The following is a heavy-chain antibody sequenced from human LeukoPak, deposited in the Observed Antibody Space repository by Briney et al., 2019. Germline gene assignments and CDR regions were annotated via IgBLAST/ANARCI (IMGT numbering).Heavy chain of an antibody. J-gene: IGHJ4*02. Sequence: GGSLRLSCAASGFTFSNAWMSWVRQAPGKGLEWVGRIKSKTDGGTTDYAAPVKGRFTISRDDSKNTLYLQMNSLETEDTAVYYCTTRVVVISYYFDYWGQGTLVTVSS. CDR1: GFTFSNAW. V-gene: IGHV3-15*01. CDR3: TTRVVVISYYFDY. D-gene: IGHD3-22*01. CDR2: IKSKTDGGTT.